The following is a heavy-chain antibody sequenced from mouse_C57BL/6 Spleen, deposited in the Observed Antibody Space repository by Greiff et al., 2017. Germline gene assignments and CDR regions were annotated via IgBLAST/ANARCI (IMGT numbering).Heavy chain of an antibody. CDR2: IHPNSGST. J-gene: IGHJ4*01. Sequence: QVQLQQPGAELVKPGASVKLSCKASGYTFTSYWMHWVKQRPGQGLEWIGMIHPNSGSTNYNEKFKSKATLTVDKSSSTAYMQLSSLTSEDSAVYYCTNYYYGSSCRAIDYWGQGTSVTVSS. D-gene: IGHD1-1*01. CDR1: GYTFTSYW. CDR3: TNYYYGSSCRAIDY. V-gene: IGHV1-64*01.